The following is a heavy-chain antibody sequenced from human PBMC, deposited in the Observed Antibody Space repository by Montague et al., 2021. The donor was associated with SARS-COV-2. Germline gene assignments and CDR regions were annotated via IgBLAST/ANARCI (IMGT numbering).Heavy chain of an antibody. Sequence: SETLSLTCAVYGGSFSGYYWSWIRQPPGKGLEWIGEINHSGSTNYNPSLKSRVTISVDTSKNQFSLKLSSVTAADTAVYYCASGYQVRLLEWSSRTSTCDYWGQGTLVTVSS. V-gene: IGHV4-34*01. CDR1: GGSFSGYY. CDR2: INHSGST. D-gene: IGHD3-3*01. CDR3: ASGYQVRLLEWSSRTSTCDY. J-gene: IGHJ4*02.